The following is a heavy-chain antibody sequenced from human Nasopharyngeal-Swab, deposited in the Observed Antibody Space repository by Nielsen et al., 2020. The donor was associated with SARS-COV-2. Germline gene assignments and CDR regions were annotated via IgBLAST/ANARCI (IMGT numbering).Heavy chain of an antibody. V-gene: IGHV3-74*01. J-gene: IGHJ4*02. CDR1: GFTLSNYW. Sequence: GGSLRLSCAASGFTLSNYWTHWFRQAPGKGLAWVALINSDGSTTSYADSVKGRFTISRDDGKNTLYLEMNSLRAEDTAIYYCASGIFSPSHYWGQGTLVTVSS. CDR2: INSDGSTT. D-gene: IGHD1-14*01. CDR3: ASGIFSPSHY.